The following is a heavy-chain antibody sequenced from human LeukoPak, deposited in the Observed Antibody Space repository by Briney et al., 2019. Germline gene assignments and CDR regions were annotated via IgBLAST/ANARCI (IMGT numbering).Heavy chain of an antibody. CDR3: AKDLSLRSSDWYPGFDS. CDR1: GFTFSTYD. CDR2: ASGSGGST. Sequence: GGSLRLSCAASGFTFSTYDMTWVRQAPGKGLEWVSTASGSGGSTHYADSVKGRFTISRDNSKNTLFLQMNSLRVEDTAVYHCAKDLSLRSSDWYPGFDSWGQGTLVTVSS. J-gene: IGHJ4*02. D-gene: IGHD6-19*01. V-gene: IGHV3-23*01.